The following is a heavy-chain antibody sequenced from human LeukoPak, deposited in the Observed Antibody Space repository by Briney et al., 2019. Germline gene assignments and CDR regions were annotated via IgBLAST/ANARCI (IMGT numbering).Heavy chain of an antibody. CDR2: ISYDGGSK. D-gene: IGHD2-15*01. CDR1: GFTFSSYG. CDR3: AKPVARYGY. J-gene: IGHJ4*02. V-gene: IGHV3-30*18. Sequence: GGSLRLSCAASGFTFSSYGLHWGRQAPGMGLEWVAVISYDGGSKYYADSVKGRFTISRDNSKNTLYLQMNSLRAEDTAVYYCAKPVARYGYWGQGTLVTVSS.